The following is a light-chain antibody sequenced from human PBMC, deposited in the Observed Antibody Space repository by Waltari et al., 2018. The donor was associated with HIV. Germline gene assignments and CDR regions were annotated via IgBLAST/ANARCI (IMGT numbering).Light chain of an antibody. CDR3: QSFDSSLNAYV. CDR2: ANS. V-gene: IGLV1-40*01. CDR1: SPNIRANFD. Sequence: QSVLTQAPSVSGAPGQRVTISCTGSSPNIRANFDVPWYQLLPGSSPKLPIFANSNRPSGVPDRFSGSKSGTSASLAITGLHPEDEAEYYCQSFDSSLNAYVFGTGTTVIVL. J-gene: IGLJ1*01.